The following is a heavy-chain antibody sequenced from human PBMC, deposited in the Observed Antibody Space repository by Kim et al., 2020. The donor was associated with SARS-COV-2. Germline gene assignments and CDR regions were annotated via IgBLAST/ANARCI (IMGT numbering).Heavy chain of an antibody. CDR2: IGTAGNT. V-gene: IGHV3-13*04. D-gene: IGHD3-10*01. Sequence: GGSLRLSCAASGFTFSSYDMHWVRQAPGKGLEWVSAIGTAGNTYYPGSVKGRFTISRENAKNSLYLQMNSLRAGDTAVYYCARGVTMVRGIYYYYAMYVWG. J-gene: IGHJ6*01. CDR1: GFTFSSYD. CDR3: ARGVTMVRGIYYYYAMYV.